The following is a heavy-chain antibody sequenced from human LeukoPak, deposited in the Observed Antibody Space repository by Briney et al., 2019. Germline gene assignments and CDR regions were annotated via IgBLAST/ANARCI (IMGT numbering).Heavy chain of an antibody. CDR3: ARFMSTLTGYYNNDAFDM. D-gene: IGHD3-9*01. V-gene: IGHV4-61*01. J-gene: IGHJ3*02. CDR2: IYYSGST. Sequence: PSETLSLTCTVSGGSVSSGSYYWSWIPQPPGKGLEGIGYIYYSGSTNYNASLKSRVTISVDTSKNQFSLKLSFVTAADTAVYYCARFMSTLTGYYNNDAFDMWGQGTMVTVSS. CDR1: GGSVSSGSYY.